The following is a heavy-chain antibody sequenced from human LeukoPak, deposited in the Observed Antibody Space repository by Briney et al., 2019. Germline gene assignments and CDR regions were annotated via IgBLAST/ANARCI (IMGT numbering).Heavy chain of an antibody. CDR2: INHSGST. CDR3: ARGTKYVWGSYRPPYYFDY. V-gene: IGHV4-34*01. CDR1: GGSFSGYY. D-gene: IGHD3-16*02. J-gene: IGHJ4*02. Sequence: SETLSLTCAVYGGSFSGYYWSWIRQPPGKGLEWIGEINHSGSTNYNPSLKSRVTISVDTSKNQFSLKLSSVTAADTAVYYCARGTKYVWGSYRPPYYFDYWGQGTLVTVSS.